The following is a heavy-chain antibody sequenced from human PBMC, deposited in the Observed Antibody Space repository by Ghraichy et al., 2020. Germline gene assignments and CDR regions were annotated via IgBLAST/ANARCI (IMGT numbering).Heavy chain of an antibody. V-gene: IGHV3-7*01. J-gene: IGHJ3*02. CDR3: ARGRAHYDAFDI. CDR1: GFTFSSYW. CDR2: IKQDGSEK. Sequence: GESLNISCAASGFTFSSYWMSWVRQAPGKGLEWVANIKQDGSEKYYVDSVKGRFTISRDNAKNSLYLQMNSLRAEDTAVYYCARGRAHYDAFDIWGQGTMVTVSS.